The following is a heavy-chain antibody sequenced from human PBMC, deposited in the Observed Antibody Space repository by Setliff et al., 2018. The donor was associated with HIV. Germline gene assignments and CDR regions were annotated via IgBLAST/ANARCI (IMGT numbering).Heavy chain of an antibody. CDR3: AIGSSNWPHRPNNYYFDY. V-gene: IGHV1-3*01. CDR2: INAGNGDT. J-gene: IGHJ4*02. CDR1: GDTFTTYA. Sequence: ASVKVSCKASGDTFTTYALHWVRQAPGKRLEWMGWINAGNGDTKSSQKFQGRVTITRDTSASTAYMELSSLRSEDTGVYYCAIGSSNWPHRPNNYYFDYWGQGTPVTVS. D-gene: IGHD6-13*01.